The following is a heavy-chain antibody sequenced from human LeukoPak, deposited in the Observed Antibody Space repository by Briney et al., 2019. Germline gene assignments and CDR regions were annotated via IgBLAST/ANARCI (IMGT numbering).Heavy chain of an antibody. J-gene: IGHJ4*02. CDR1: GGSISSSSYY. CDR3: AVLSITIFGVVNYFDY. D-gene: IGHD3-3*01. V-gene: IGHV4-39*01. Sequence: SETLSLTCTVSGGSISSSSYYWGWIRQPPGKGLEWIGWIYYSGSTYYNPSLKSRVTISVDTSKNQFSLKLSSVTAADTAVYYCAVLSITIFGVVNYFDYWGQGTLVTVSS. CDR2: IYYSGST.